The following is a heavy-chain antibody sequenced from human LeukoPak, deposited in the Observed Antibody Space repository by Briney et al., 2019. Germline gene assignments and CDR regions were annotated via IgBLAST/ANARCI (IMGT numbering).Heavy chain of an antibody. D-gene: IGHD1-26*01. J-gene: IGHJ6*03. Sequence: ASVKVSCKASGYTFTSYYMYWVRQAHGQGLEWMGIINPSGGSTTYAQKFQGRVTLTRDMSTSTVYMELSSLRSEDTAVYYCARVGIVYYFSYYMDVWGKGTTVTVSS. CDR3: ARVGIVYYFSYYMDV. V-gene: IGHV1-46*01. CDR1: GYTFTSYY. CDR2: INPSGGST.